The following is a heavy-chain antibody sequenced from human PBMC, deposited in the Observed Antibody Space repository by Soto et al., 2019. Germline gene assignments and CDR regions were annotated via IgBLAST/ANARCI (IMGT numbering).Heavy chain of an antibody. D-gene: IGHD3-16*01. Sequence: QVQLVESGGGVVQPGRSLRLSCAASGFTFSRNGMHWVRQAPGKGLECVVVISYDGRNTYYADSVKGRFTISRDNSKNTLYLQMNSLRAEEMAVYYCAKDRVESGLGEVDYWGQGPLVTVSS. CDR2: ISYDGRNT. J-gene: IGHJ4*02. CDR3: AKDRVESGLGEVDY. V-gene: IGHV3-30*18. CDR1: GFTFSRNG.